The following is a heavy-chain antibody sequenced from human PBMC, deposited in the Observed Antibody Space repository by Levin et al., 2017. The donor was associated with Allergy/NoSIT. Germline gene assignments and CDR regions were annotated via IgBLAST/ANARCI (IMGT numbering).Heavy chain of an antibody. D-gene: IGHD2-21*02. V-gene: IGHV3-30*04. J-gene: IGHJ4*02. CDR3: TRGFPGGIYCGGDCYSFDY. CDR1: RFTFSTYS. CDR2: ISSDGNSQ. Sequence: AGGSLRLSCEASRFTFSTYSMHWVRQAPGKGLEWLAVISSDGNSQYYADSVKGRFTISRDNSLHTLFLQMDSLRPEDTALYYCTRGFPGGIYCGGDCYSFDYWGQGTLVTVSS.